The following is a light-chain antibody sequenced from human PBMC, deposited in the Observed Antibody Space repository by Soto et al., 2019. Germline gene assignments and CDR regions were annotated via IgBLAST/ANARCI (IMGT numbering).Light chain of an antibody. CDR3: QQLYDHPIT. V-gene: IGKV1-5*01. J-gene: IGKJ4*01. Sequence: DLQMTQSPSTLSAPVGDSVTTPCRASRSITNWLAWYQQKPGKAPKLLIYDAASLESGVPSRFSGSGSGTDFTLTISILQPEDFATYYCQQLYDHPITLGQGTDVEI. CDR1: RSITNW. CDR2: DAA.